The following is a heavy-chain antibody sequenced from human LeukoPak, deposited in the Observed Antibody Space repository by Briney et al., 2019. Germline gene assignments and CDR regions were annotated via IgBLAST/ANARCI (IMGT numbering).Heavy chain of an antibody. J-gene: IGHJ5*02. CDR1: GYTFTSYA. CDR3: ARDRVGDILTGYWNNWFDP. CDR2: INAGNGNT. Sequence: ASVKVSCKASGYTFTSYAMHWVRQAPGQRLEWMGWINAGNGNTKYSQKFQGRVTITRDTSASTAYMELSSLRSEDTAVYYCARDRVGDILTGYWNNWFDPWGQGTLVTVSS. V-gene: IGHV1-3*01. D-gene: IGHD3-9*01.